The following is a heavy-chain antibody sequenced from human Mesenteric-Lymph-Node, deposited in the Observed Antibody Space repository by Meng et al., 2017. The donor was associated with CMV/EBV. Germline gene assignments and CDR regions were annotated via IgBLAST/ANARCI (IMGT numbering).Heavy chain of an antibody. CDR3: ALYSSSDVHNWFDP. CDR2: VIPIFGTA. D-gene: IGHD6-6*01. Sequence: SVKVSCKAYGGDFRSFSISWVRQAPGQGPEWMGGVIPIFGTANSAQKFQGRVTINADESTATAYMELSSLRSEDTAVYYCALYSSSDVHNWFDPWGQGTLVTVSS. CDR1: GGDFRSFS. J-gene: IGHJ5*02. V-gene: IGHV1-69*13.